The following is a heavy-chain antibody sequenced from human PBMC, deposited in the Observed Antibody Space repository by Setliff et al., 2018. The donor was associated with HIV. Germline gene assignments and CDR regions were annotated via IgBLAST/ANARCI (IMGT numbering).Heavy chain of an antibody. CDR3: AREPLVLGTLDF. J-gene: IGHJ4*02. CDR1: GFSNSA. CDR2: IRSKANNYAT. Sequence: GESLKIPCAASGFSNSALHWVRQAPGKGLEWVGRIRSKANNYATEYGPSVTGRCIISRDDSKNQFSLKVTSVTAADTAVYYCAREPLVLGTLDFWGQGTLVTVSS. V-gene: IGHV3-73*01. D-gene: IGHD6-13*01.